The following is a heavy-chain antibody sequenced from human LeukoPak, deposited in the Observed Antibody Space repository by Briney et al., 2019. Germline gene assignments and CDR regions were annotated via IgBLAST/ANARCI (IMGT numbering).Heavy chain of an antibody. D-gene: IGHD4-23*01. CDR1: GFTFSNYW. J-gene: IGHJ4*02. Sequence: GGSLRLSCAASGFTFSNYWMHWARQAPGKGLVWVSRINTDGSTTDYADSVKGRFTISRDNAKNTVYLQMSSLRAEDTGVYYCVSSGNSGHWGQGTLVTVSS. CDR2: INTDGSTT. CDR3: VSSGNSGH. V-gene: IGHV3-74*01.